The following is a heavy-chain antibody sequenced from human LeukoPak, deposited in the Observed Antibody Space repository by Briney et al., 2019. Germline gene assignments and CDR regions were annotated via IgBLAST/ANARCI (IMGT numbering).Heavy chain of an antibody. CDR3: ARAQQVSNIAVAEKSYAFDI. CDR1: GFTFSSYS. J-gene: IGHJ3*02. V-gene: IGHV3-21*01. CDR2: ISSSSSYI. D-gene: IGHD6-19*01. Sequence: GGSLRLSCAASGFTFSSYSMNWVRQAPGKGLEWVSSISSSSSYIYYADSVKGRFTISRDNAKNSLYLQMNSLRAEDTAVYYCARAQQVSNIAVAEKSYAFDIWGQGTMVTVSS.